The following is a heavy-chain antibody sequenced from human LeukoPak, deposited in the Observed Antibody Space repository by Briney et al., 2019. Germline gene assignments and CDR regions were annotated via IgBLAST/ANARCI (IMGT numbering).Heavy chain of an antibody. V-gene: IGHV3-66*01. D-gene: IGHD4-17*01. CDR3: ARDPGPARPPYGDYFDY. J-gene: IGHJ4*02. CDR2: IYSGGST. Sequence: PGGSLRLSCAASGFTVSSNYMSWVRQAPGKGLEWVSVIYSGGSTYYADSVKGRFTISRDNSKNTLYLQMNSLRAEDTAVYYCARDPGPARPPYGDYFDYWGQGTLVTVSS. CDR1: GFTVSSNY.